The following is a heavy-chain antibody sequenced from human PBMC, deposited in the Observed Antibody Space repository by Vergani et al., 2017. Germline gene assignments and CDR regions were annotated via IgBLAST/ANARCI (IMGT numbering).Heavy chain of an antibody. V-gene: IGHV4-59*02. Sequence: QAPLQESGPGLVKPSEPLSLTCHVFGVSVTDYNCNWIRQAPGKGLEWIGSLSTTGGATHASHTPSLKSRVSISVDTSKSQFSLRLTSVTAAESAIYYCAGDTHSWQRADRWGQGLLVSVSS. CDR3: AGDTHSWQRADR. J-gene: IGHJ5*02. D-gene: IGHD6-13*01. CDR2: LSTTGGA. CDR1: GVSVTDYN.